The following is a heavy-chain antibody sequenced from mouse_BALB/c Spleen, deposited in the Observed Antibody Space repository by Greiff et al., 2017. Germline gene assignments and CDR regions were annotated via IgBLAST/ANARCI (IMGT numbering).Heavy chain of an antibody. CDR2: ISNGGGST. CDR1: GFTFSSYT. V-gene: IGHV5-12-2*01. D-gene: IGHD2-2*01. CDR3: ARQRWLPYFDY. J-gene: IGHJ2*01. Sequence: EVMLVESGGGLVQPGGSLKLSCAASGFTFSSYTMSWVRQTPEKRLEWVAYISNGGGSTYYPDTVKGRFTISRDNAKNTLYLQMSSLKSEDTAMYYCARQRWLPYFDYWGQGTTLTVSS.